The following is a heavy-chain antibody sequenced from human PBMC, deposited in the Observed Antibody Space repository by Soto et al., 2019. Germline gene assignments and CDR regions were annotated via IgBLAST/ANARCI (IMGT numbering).Heavy chain of an antibody. CDR3: ARRNGIDF. J-gene: IGHJ4*02. Sequence: QVQLQESGPGLVKPSETLSLTCTVSGASVTSFYWSWIRQAPGKGLEWIGYISDSGSTNYSPSLGSRVTISVDTSKTQFSLRLTSVTAADTAVYYCARRNGIDFWGQGTLVTVSS. CDR1: GASVTSFY. V-gene: IGHV4-59*08. CDR2: ISDSGST. D-gene: IGHD2-8*01.